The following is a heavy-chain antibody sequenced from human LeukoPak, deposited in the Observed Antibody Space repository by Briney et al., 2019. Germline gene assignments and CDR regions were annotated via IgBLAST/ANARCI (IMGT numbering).Heavy chain of an antibody. V-gene: IGHV3-48*03. CDR2: ISSSGSTI. CDR3: ARGVVVVAANDY. CDR1: GFTFSSYE. Sequence: GGSLRLSCAACGFTFSSYEMNWVRQAPGKGLEWVSYISSSGSTIYYADSVKGRFTISRDNAKNSLYLQMNSLRAEDTAVYYCARGVVVVAANDYWGQGTLVTVFS. D-gene: IGHD2-15*01. J-gene: IGHJ4*02.